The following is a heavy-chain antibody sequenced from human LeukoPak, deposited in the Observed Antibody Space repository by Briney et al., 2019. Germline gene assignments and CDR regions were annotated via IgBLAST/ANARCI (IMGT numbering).Heavy chain of an antibody. V-gene: IGHV4-39*01. CDR2: IYYSGST. CDR3: ARLRSYSDY. CDR1: GGSTSSSSYY. J-gene: IGHJ4*02. Sequence: SETLSLTCTVSGGSTSSSSYYWGWIRQPPGKGLEWIGSIYYSGSTYYNPSLKSRVTISVDTSKNQFSLKLSSVTAADTAVYYCARLRSYSDYWGQGTLVTVSS.